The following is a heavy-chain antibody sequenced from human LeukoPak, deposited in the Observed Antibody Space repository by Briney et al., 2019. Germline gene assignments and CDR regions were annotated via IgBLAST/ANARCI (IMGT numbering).Heavy chain of an antibody. Sequence: GGSLRLSCAASGFTFSTYSMNWVRQAPGKGLEWVSSISSGSSYIYYADSVKGRFTISRDNAKDTLYLQMNSVRAEDTAMYFCARVPSDYWGQGTLVTVSS. CDR2: ISSGSSYI. CDR3: ARVPSDY. CDR1: GFTFSTYS. J-gene: IGHJ4*02. V-gene: IGHV3-21*01.